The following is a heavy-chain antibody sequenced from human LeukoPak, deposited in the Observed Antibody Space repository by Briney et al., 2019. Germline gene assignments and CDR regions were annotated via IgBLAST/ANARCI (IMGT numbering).Heavy chain of an antibody. Sequence: SETLSLTCAVYGGSFSGYYWSWIRQPPGKGLEWIGEINHSGSTNYNPSLKSRVTISVDTSKNQFSLKLSSVTAADTAVYYCARGGPLSYNWNYMPWGQGTLVTVSS. CDR1: GGSFSGYY. CDR3: ARGGPLSYNWNYMP. CDR2: INHSGST. J-gene: IGHJ5*02. V-gene: IGHV4-34*01. D-gene: IGHD1-7*01.